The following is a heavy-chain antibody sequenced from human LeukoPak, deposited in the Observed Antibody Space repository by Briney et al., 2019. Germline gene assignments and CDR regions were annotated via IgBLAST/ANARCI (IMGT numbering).Heavy chain of an antibody. Sequence: GGSLRLSCAASGFTFDDYAMHWVRQAPGKGLEWVSLISWDGGSTYYADSVKGRFTISRDNSKNSMYLQMNSLRAEDTALYYCAKDKGYYGSGRTGGIDYWGQGTLVTVSS. D-gene: IGHD3-10*01. V-gene: IGHV3-43D*03. CDR2: ISWDGGST. CDR1: GFTFDDYA. J-gene: IGHJ4*02. CDR3: AKDKGYYGSGRTGGIDY.